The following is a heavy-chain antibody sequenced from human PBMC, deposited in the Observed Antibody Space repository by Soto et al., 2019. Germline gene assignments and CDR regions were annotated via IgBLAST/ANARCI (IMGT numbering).Heavy chain of an antibody. CDR3: ATARLVAAAKVYYYAMDA. V-gene: IGHV1-69*12. Sequence: QVQLVQSGAEVKKPGSSVKVSCKASGGTFSSYSMSWVRQAPGQGLEWMGGIIPMFATTNYAQQFQGRVTITADESTRTAYMELSSLRSEATAVYYCATARLVAAAKVYYYAMDAWGQGTTVTVSS. CDR1: GGTFSSYS. CDR2: IIPMFATT. D-gene: IGHD2-15*01. J-gene: IGHJ6*02.